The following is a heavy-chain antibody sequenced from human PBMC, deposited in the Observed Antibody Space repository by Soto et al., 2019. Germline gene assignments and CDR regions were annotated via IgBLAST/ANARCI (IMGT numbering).Heavy chain of an antibody. J-gene: IGHJ6*02. CDR2: TRNKANSYTT. D-gene: IGHD4-17*01. Sequence: PXGSLTLFFAACGSTVSDQYMDGVRQAPGKGLEWVGRTRNKANSYTTEYAASVKGRFTISRDDSKKSLYLQMKSLKTEDTAVYYCARLTKVNNHFGMDAWGQGTTVTVSS. CDR1: GSTVSDQY. CDR3: ARLTKVNNHFGMDA. V-gene: IGHV3-72*01.